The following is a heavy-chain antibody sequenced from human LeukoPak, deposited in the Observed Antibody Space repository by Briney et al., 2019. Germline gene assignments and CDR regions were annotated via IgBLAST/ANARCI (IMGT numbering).Heavy chain of an antibody. Sequence: SETLSLTCTVSGGSISSYYWSWIRQPAGKGLEWIGRIYTSGSTNYNPSLKSRVTMSVDTSKNQFSLKLSSVTAADTAVYYCARDHPWGDSSGYSHAFDIWGQGTMVTVSS. CDR1: GGSISSYY. V-gene: IGHV4-4*07. D-gene: IGHD3-22*01. J-gene: IGHJ3*02. CDR3: ARDHPWGDSSGYSHAFDI. CDR2: IYTSGST.